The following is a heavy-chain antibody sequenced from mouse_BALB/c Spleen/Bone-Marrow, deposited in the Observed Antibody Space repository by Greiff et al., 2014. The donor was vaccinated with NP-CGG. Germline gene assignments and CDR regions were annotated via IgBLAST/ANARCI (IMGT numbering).Heavy chain of an antibody. Sequence: EVQLQQSGPELVKPGASVKMSCKASGYTFTSYVIHWVKQKPGQGLEWIGYINPYNDATKFNERFKGKATLTSDKSSSTAYMVLSSLTSEDPAVYYCAREGVDYFDYWGQGTTLTVSS. D-gene: IGHD1-1*02. CDR1: GYTFTSYV. CDR2: INPYNDAT. V-gene: IGHV1-14*01. CDR3: AREGVDYFDY. J-gene: IGHJ2*01.